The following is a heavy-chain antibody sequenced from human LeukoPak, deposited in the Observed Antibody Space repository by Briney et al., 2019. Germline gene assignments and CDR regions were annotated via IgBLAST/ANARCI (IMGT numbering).Heavy chain of an antibody. V-gene: IGHV4-34*01. CDR3: ARRGSGPPYYGMDV. D-gene: IGHD2-15*01. Sequence: SETLSLTCAVYGGSFSGYYWSWLRQPPGKGLEWIGEINHSGSTNYNPSLKSRVTISVDTSKNQFSLKLGSVTAADTAVYYCARRGSGPPYYGMDVWGQGTLVTVSS. CDR2: INHSGST. J-gene: IGHJ6*02. CDR1: GGSFSGYY.